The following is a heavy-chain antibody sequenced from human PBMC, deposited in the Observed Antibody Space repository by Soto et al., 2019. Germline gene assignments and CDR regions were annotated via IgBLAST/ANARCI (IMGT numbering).Heavy chain of an antibody. D-gene: IGHD6-19*01. CDR3: AREGYSSGSSYYYYGMDV. CDR2: IYYSGST. J-gene: IGHJ6*02. CDR1: GGSISSYY. Sequence: PSETLSLTCTVSGGSISSYYWSWIRQPPGKGLEWIGYIYYSGSTNYNPSLKSRDTISVDTSKNQFSLKLSSVTAADTAVYYCAREGYSSGSSYYYYGMDVWGQGTTVTVSS. V-gene: IGHV4-59*01.